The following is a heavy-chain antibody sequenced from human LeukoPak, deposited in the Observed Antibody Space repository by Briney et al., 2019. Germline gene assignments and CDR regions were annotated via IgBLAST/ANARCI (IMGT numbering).Heavy chain of an antibody. CDR1: GFNFNNYN. D-gene: IGHD4-17*01. Sequence: GGSLRLSCAASGFNFNNYNMNWVRQAPGKGLEWVSYISSSGSTIYYADSVKGRFTISRDNAKNSLYLQMNSLRAEDTAVYYCARAIPYGDYGGGYWGQGTLVTVSS. V-gene: IGHV3-48*04. CDR2: ISSSGSTI. CDR3: ARAIPYGDYGGGY. J-gene: IGHJ4*02.